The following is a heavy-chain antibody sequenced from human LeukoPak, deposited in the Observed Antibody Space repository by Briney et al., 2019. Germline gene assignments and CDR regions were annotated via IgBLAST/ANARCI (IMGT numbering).Heavy chain of an antibody. CDR3: AREGYSYDPGY. CDR2: INPNSGGT. J-gene: IGHJ4*02. CDR1: GGTFSSYA. V-gene: IGHV1-2*06. D-gene: IGHD5-18*01. Sequence: ASVKVSCKASGGTFSSYAISWVRQAPGQGLEWMGRINPNSGGTNYAQKFQGRVTMTRDTSISTAYMELSRLRSDDTAVYYCAREGYSYDPGYWGQGTLVTVSS.